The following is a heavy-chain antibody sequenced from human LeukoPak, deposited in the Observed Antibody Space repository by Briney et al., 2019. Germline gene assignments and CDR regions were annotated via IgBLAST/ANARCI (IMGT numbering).Heavy chain of an antibody. CDR2: INHSGST. V-gene: IGHV4-34*01. D-gene: IGHD4-11*01. J-gene: IGHJ6*02. Sequence: SETLSLTCAVYGGSFTGYYWSWIRQPPGAGLEWIGEINHSGSTNYNPSLKSRVTISVDTSKNQFSLKLSSMTAADTAVYYCARSQLQLDHYGMDVWGQGTTVTVSS. CDR3: ARSQLQLDHYGMDV. CDR1: GGSFTGYY.